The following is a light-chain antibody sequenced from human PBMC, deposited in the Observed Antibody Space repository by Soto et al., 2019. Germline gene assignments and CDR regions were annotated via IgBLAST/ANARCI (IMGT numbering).Light chain of an antibody. J-gene: IGKJ3*01. CDR1: QSLLHSNGYYY. Sequence: DIVMTQSPLSLPVTPGEPASISCRSSQSLLHSNGYYYLDWYLQKPGQSPQLLMYLSSHRASGVPDRFSGSGSGTDFTLKISRVEAEDVGVYYCMQALQTPFTFGPGTKVDIK. CDR3: MQALQTPFT. CDR2: LSS. V-gene: IGKV2-28*01.